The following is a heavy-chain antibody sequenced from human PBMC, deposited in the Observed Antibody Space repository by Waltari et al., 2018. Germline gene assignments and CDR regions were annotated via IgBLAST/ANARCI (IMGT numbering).Heavy chain of an antibody. J-gene: IGHJ6*04. Sequence: EVPLVESGGAFVQPGGSLRLSCEASGFILSTYWIPWVRQPPGKGLVWVTRIDNGDGSGTSYADSVKGRLTISRDNAKNTLYLQMNSLRAEDTGVYYCARDHYYSKDVWGTGTTVTVSS. V-gene: IGHV3-74*01. CDR3: ARDHYYSKDV. CDR1: GFILSTYW. CDR2: IDNGDGSGT.